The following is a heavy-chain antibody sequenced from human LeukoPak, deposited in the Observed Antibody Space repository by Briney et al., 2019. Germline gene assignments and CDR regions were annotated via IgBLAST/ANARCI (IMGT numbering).Heavy chain of an antibody. D-gene: IGHD3-3*01. CDR1: GYTFTGYY. J-gene: IGHJ5*02. Sequence: ASVKVSCKASGYTFTGYYMHWVRQAPGRGLEWMGRINPNSGGTNYAQKFQGRVTMTRDTSISTAYMELSRLRSDDTAVYYCARDLKGGRFPKNWLDPWGQGTLVTVSS. CDR3: ARDLKGGRFPKNWLDP. CDR2: INPNSGGT. V-gene: IGHV1-2*06.